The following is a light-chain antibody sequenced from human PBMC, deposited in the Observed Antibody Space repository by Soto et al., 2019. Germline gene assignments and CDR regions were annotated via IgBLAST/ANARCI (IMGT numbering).Light chain of an antibody. CDR3: QQYDNSPSYT. Sequence: EIVLTQSPGTLSLSPGERATLSCRASQSVSSSNLAWYQQKPGQAPRLLIYGASSRATGIPDRFSGSGSGTDFTLTISRLEPEDFAVYYCQQYDNSPSYTFGQGTKLEI. CDR1: QSVSSSN. J-gene: IGKJ2*01. V-gene: IGKV3-20*01. CDR2: GAS.